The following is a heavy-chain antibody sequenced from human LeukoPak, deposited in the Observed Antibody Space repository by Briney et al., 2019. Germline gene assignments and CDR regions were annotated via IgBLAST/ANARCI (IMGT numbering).Heavy chain of an antibody. Sequence: SETLSLTCSVSGYTITGGYYWAWIRPPPGKALEWIGSMYHSGSTYLNPSLKSRVTISVDTSKNQFSLKLTSLTAVDTAVYYCAKVGYCNTVTCYGWFDPWGQGTLVTVSS. J-gene: IGHJ5*02. V-gene: IGHV4-38-2*02. D-gene: IGHD2/OR15-2a*01. CDR3: AKVGYCNTVTCYGWFDP. CDR1: GYTITGGYY. CDR2: MYHSGST.